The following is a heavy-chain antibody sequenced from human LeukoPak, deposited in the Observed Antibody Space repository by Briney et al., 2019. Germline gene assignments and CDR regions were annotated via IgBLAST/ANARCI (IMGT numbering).Heavy chain of an antibody. CDR2: VYYSGTT. J-gene: IGHJ6*03. V-gene: IGHV4-39*07. CDR1: GGSISLSYYY. Sequence: SETLSLTCSVSGGSISLSYYYWGWIRQPPGKALEWIGSVYYSGTTSYNPSLKSRVTISVDTSKNQFSLKLSSVTAADTAVYYCARVYYYYYYMDVWGKGTTVTVSS. CDR3: ARVYYYYYYMDV.